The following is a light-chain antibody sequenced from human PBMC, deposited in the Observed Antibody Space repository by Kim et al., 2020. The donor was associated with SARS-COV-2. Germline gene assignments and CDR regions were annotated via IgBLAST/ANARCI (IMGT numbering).Light chain of an antibody. CDR1: KLGDKY. CDR3: QAWDSSTEV. Sequence: SVSTGQTASITCSGDKLGDKYACWYQQKPGQSPVLVIYQDSKRPSGIPERFSGSNSGNTATLTISGTQARDEADYYCQAWDSSTEVFGTGTKVTVL. V-gene: IGLV3-1*01. CDR2: QDS. J-gene: IGLJ1*01.